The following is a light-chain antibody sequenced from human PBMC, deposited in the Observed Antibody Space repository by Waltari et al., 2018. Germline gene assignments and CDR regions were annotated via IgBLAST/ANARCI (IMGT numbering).Light chain of an antibody. V-gene: IGKV3-20*01. CDR1: QSISSNF. J-gene: IGKJ2*01. Sequence: EIVLTQSPGTLSLSPGERATLSCRASQSISSNFLAWYQQKPGQAPRLLIYDASSRATGIPDRFSGSGSGTDFTLTISRLDPEDFAVYYCQQYDSYPYTFGQGTKLEIK. CDR2: DAS. CDR3: QQYDSYPYT.